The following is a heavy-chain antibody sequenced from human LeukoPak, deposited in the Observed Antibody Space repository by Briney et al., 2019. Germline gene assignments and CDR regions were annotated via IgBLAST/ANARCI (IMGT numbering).Heavy chain of an antibody. CDR2: ISSSSSYI. Sequence: GGSLRLSCAASGFTFSSYSMNWVRQAPGKGLEWVSSISSSSSYIYYADSVKGRFTISGDNAKNSLYLQMNSLRAEDTAVYYCARDEDDFWSGYYYGMDVWGQGTTVTVSS. V-gene: IGHV3-21*01. CDR1: GFTFSSYS. CDR3: ARDEDDFWSGYYYGMDV. D-gene: IGHD3-3*01. J-gene: IGHJ6*02.